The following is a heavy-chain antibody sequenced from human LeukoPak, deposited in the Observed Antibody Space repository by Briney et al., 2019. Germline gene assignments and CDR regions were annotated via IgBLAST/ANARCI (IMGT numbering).Heavy chain of an antibody. D-gene: IGHD3-22*01. V-gene: IGHV3-23*01. CDR1: GFTFSGYA. Sequence: GGSLRLSCAAAGFTFSGYAMNWVRQAPGKGLEWVSAISGRGDNTYYADSVKGRFTISRDNSKNTLYLQMNSLRAEDTAVYYCAKKMGFYDSSGYSAPLDYWGQGTLVTVSS. CDR2: ISGRGDNT. CDR3: AKKMGFYDSSGYSAPLDY. J-gene: IGHJ4*02.